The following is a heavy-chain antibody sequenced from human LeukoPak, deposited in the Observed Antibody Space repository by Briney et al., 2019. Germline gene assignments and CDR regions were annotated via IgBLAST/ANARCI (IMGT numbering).Heavy chain of an antibody. V-gene: IGHV1-24*01. CDR3: ATLSRITMVRGAIPLHNWFDP. CDR1: GYTLTELS. D-gene: IGHD3-10*01. CDR2: FDPEDGET. Sequence: ASVKVSCKVFGYTLTELSMHWVRQAPGKGLEWMGGFDPEDGETIYAQKFQGRVTMTEDTSTDTAYMELSSLRSEDTAVYYCATLSRITMVRGAIPLHNWFDPWGQGTLVTVSS. J-gene: IGHJ5*02.